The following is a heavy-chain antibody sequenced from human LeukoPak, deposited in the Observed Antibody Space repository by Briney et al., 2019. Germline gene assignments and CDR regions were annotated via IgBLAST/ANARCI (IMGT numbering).Heavy chain of an antibody. CDR2: ISSSSSYI. J-gene: IGHJ3*02. Sequence: PGGSLRLSCAASGFTFSSYSMNWVRQAPGKGLEWVSSISSSSSYIYYADSVKGRFTISRDNAKNSLYLQMNSLRAEDTAVYYCARVASIAAAGPGQGAFDIWGQGTMVTVSS. D-gene: IGHD6-13*01. V-gene: IGHV3-21*01. CDR1: GFTFSSYS. CDR3: ARVASIAAAGPGQGAFDI.